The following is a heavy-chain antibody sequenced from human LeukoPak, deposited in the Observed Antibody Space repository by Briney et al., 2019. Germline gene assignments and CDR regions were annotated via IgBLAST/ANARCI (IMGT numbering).Heavy chain of an antibody. CDR1: GDSVSSTSAS. D-gene: IGHD3-22*01. J-gene: IGHJ6*02. CDR3: ARDPLLTYYYDSSGYPYYYYGMDV. CDR2: TYYRSKWYN. V-gene: IGHV6-1*01. Sequence: SQTLSLTCAISGDSVSSTSASWNWIRQSPSRGLEWLGRTYYRSKWYNDYAVSVKSRITINPDTSKNQFSLQLNSVTPEDTAVYYCARDPLLTYYYDSSGYPYYYYGMDVWGQGTTVTVSS.